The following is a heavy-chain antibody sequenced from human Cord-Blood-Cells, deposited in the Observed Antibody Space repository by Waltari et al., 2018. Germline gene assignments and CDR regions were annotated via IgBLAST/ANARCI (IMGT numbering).Heavy chain of an antibody. Sequence: QAQLVQSGAALKEPGASVQGSCTASAYTFTGYYMPWVPQAPGQGLEWMGRINPNSGGTNYAQKFQGRVTMTRDTSISTAYMERSRLRSDDTAVYYCARESIAARFAFDIWGQGTMVTVSS. CDR2: INPNSGGT. V-gene: IGHV1-2*06. J-gene: IGHJ3*02. D-gene: IGHD6-6*01. CDR3: ARESIAARFAFDI. CDR1: AYTFTGYY.